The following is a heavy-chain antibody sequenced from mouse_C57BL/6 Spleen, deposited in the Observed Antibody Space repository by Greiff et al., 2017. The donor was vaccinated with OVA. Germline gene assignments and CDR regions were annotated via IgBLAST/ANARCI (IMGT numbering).Heavy chain of an antibody. J-gene: IGHJ2*01. CDR1: GLTFSSYA. V-gene: IGHV5-4*01. Sequence: EVMLVESGGGLVKPGGSLKLSCAASGLTFSSYAMSWVRQTPEKRLEWVATISDGGSYTYYPDNVKGRFTISRDNAKNNLYLQMSHLKSEDTAMYYCARDLTYYGSSLDYWGQGTTLTVSS. CDR3: ARDLTYYGSSLDY. CDR2: ISDGGSYT. D-gene: IGHD1-1*01.